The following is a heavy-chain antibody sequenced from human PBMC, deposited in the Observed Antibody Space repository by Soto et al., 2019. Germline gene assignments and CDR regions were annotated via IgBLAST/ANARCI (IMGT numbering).Heavy chain of an antibody. CDR3: ARPKSGYSYGFRFDY. CDR2: INHSGST. Sequence: SETLSLTCAVYGGSFSGYYWSWIRQPPGKGLEWIGEINHSGSTNYNPSLKSRVTISVDTSKNQFSLKLSSVTAADTAVYYCARPKSGYSYGFRFDYWGQGTPVTVSS. V-gene: IGHV4-34*01. D-gene: IGHD5-18*01. CDR1: GGSFSGYY. J-gene: IGHJ4*02.